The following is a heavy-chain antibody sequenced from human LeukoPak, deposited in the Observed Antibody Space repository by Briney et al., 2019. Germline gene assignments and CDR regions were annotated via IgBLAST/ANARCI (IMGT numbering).Heavy chain of an antibody. CDR1: VGTFSSYA. J-gene: IGHJ4*02. CDR2: IIPIFGTA. V-gene: IGHV1-69*05. D-gene: IGHD3-22*01. CDR3: ARDIWARTYYYDSSGDY. Sequence: ASVKVSCKASVGTFSSYAISWVRQAPGQGLEWMGGIIPIFGTANYAQKFQGRVTITTDESTSTAYMELSSLRSEDPAVYYCARDIWARTYYYDSSGDYWGQGPLVTVSS.